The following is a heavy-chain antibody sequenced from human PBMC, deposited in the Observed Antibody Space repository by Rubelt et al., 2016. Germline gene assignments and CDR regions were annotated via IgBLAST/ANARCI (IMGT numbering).Heavy chain of an antibody. D-gene: IGHD4-11*01. V-gene: IGHV1-18*01. J-gene: IGHJ4*02. CDR2: IAPYNGNT. CDR1: GYTFTSYG. CDR3: ARDTVPPGDY. Sequence: QVQLVQSGAEVKKPGASVKVSCKASGYTFTSYGISWVRQAPGQGLEWMGWIAPYNGNTSCARKLQGRVTRTTDTSTSTAYMGLRSLRSDDTAVYYCARDTVPPGDYWGQGTLVTVSS.